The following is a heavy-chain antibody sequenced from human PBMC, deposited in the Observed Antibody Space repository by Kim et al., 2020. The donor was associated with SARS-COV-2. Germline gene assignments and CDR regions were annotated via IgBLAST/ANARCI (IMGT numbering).Heavy chain of an antibody. CDR3: ARGAAGPGGYYGMDV. J-gene: IGHJ6*02. V-gene: IGHV4-34*01. Sequence: PSLKSRVTISVDTSKNQFSLKLSSVTAADTAVYYCARGAAGPGGYYGMDVWGQGTTVTVSS. D-gene: IGHD6-13*01.